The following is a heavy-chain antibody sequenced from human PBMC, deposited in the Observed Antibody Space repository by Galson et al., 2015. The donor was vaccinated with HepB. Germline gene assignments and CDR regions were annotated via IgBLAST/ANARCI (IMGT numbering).Heavy chain of an antibody. CDR2: TYYWSKWYN. V-gene: IGHV6-1*01. CDR3: ARGGVYYYGMDV. Sequence: CAISGDSASSNSAAWNWIRQSPSRGLEWLGRTYYWSKWYNDYAVSVKSRITINPDTSKNQFSLQLNSVTPEDTAVYYCARGGVYYYGMDVWGQGTTVTVSS. CDR1: GDSASSNSAA. J-gene: IGHJ6*02. D-gene: IGHD2-8*01.